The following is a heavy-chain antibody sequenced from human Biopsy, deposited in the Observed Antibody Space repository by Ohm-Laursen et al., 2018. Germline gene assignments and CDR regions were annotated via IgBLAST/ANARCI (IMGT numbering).Heavy chain of an antibody. CDR1: GGSISNNNYY. Sequence: SETLSLTCTFSGGSISNNNYYWGWIRQPPGKGLEWIGSIFYRGSTHYKPSLKSRVNISVDTYKNQFSLKLNSVTAADTAVYYCARDYDTSGYYYVSWGQGTLVTVSS. D-gene: IGHD3-22*01. J-gene: IGHJ5*02. CDR2: IFYRGST. CDR3: ARDYDTSGYYYVS. V-gene: IGHV4-39*01.